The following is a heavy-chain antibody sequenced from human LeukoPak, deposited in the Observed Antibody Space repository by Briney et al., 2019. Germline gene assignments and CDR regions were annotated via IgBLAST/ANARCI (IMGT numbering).Heavy chain of an antibody. D-gene: IGHD2-15*01. Sequence: EASVKVSCKASGYTFTGSYMHWVRQAPGQGLEWMGGIIPIFGTANYAQKFQGRVTITADKSTSTAYMELSSLRSEDTAVYYCKMVAAINSVDYWGQGTLVTVSS. CDR1: GYTFTGSY. J-gene: IGHJ4*02. CDR2: IIPIFGTA. CDR3: KMVAAINSVDY. V-gene: IGHV1-69*06.